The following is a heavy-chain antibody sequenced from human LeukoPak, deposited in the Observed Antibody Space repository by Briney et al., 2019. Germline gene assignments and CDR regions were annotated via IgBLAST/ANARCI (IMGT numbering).Heavy chain of an antibody. CDR2: IYYSGST. Sequence: SETLSLTCSVSGGSMRSYYWSWIRQPPGKGLEWIGYIYYSGSTIYNPSLKSRVTISVDTSKNQFSLKLNSVTAADTAVYYCARMGNPATVTADYWGQGTLVTVSS. J-gene: IGHJ4*02. CDR1: GGSMRSYY. CDR3: ARMGNPATVTADY. D-gene: IGHD4-17*01. V-gene: IGHV4-59*08.